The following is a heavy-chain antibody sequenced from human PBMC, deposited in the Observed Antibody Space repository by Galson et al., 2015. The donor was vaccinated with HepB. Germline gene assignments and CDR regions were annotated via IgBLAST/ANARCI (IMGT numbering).Heavy chain of an antibody. J-gene: IGHJ3*02. V-gene: IGHV3-48*01. Sequence: SLRLSCAASGFTFSTYGVNWVRQAPGKGLEWVSYISSSGITIYYADSVKDRFTISRDNAENSLYLQMNSLRVEDTAVYYCARARYYASGSSDAFDMWGQGTMVTVSS. CDR1: GFTFSTYG. D-gene: IGHD3-10*01. CDR3: ARARYYASGSSDAFDM. CDR2: ISSSGITI.